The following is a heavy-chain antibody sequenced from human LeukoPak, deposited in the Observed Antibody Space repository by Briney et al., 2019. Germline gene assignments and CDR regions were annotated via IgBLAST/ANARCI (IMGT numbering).Heavy chain of an antibody. CDR2: ISAYNGNT. CDR1: GYTFTSYG. CDR3: ARPGYSSGWHNKGEDH. Sequence: ASVKVSCKASGYTFTSYGISWVRQAPGQGLEWMGWISAYNGNTNYAQKLQGRVTMTTDTSTSTAYMELRSLRSDDTAVYYCARPGYSSGWHNKGEDHWGQGTLVTVSS. V-gene: IGHV1-18*01. J-gene: IGHJ4*02. D-gene: IGHD6-19*01.